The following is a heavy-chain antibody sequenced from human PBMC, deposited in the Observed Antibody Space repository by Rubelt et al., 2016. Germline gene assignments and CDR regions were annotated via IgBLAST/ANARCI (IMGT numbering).Heavy chain of an antibody. CDR2: IYYSGST. CDR3: ARHTTILTGFFDP. Sequence: QVQLQESGPGLVKPSETLSLTCRVSGGSVSSDYWSWIRQPPGKGLEWLGSIYYSGSTYYSPSLKRRITISVDTPKNQFALRLASVTAADTAVYYCARHTTILTGFFDPWGRGTLVTVSS. J-gene: IGHJ5*02. D-gene: IGHD5-18*01. V-gene: IGHV4-59*05. CDR1: GGSVSSDY.